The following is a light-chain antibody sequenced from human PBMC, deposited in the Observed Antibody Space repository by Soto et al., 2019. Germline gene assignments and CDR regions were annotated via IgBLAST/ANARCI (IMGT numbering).Light chain of an antibody. V-gene: IGKV1-39*01. J-gene: IGKJ4*01. CDR2: AAS. CDR1: QSSGTY. CDR3: QQTFSVPPT. Sequence: DIQMTQSPSSLSASVGGSVTITCRASQSSGTYLNWYQQESGRAPKLLICAASSLQSGVPSRFSGSGSGVNFTLSVSNLQPGDFATYYCQQTFSVPPTFGGGTKVDLK.